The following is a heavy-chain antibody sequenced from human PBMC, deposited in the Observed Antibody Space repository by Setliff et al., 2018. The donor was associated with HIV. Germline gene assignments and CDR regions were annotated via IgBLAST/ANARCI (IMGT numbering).Heavy chain of an antibody. CDR1: GYTFINYG. CDR3: ARDGYYYDGSAYSTFGY. CDR2: ISAYNGNT. Sequence: GASVKVSCKASGYTFINYGISWVRQAPGQGLEWMGWISAYNGNTNYAQQLQGRVTMTTDTSTSTAYMELRSLRSDDTAVYYCARDGYYYDGSAYSTFGYWGQGTLVTVSS. V-gene: IGHV1-18*01. D-gene: IGHD3-22*01. J-gene: IGHJ4*02.